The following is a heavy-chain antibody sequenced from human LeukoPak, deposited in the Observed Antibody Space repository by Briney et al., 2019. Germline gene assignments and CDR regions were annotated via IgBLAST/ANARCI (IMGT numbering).Heavy chain of an antibody. CDR1: GLTFSNYA. CDR2: ISGSGGSL. V-gene: IGHV3-23*01. CDR3: AKDRDSSGRWAVP. D-gene: IGHD3-22*01. Sequence: GGSLRLSCAASGLTFSNYAMSWFRQAPGKGLEWVSAISGSGGSLYYSDSARGRFTISRDNSKNTLYLQMNSLRVEDTAVYYCAKDRDSSGRWAVPWGQGTLVTVSS. J-gene: IGHJ5*02.